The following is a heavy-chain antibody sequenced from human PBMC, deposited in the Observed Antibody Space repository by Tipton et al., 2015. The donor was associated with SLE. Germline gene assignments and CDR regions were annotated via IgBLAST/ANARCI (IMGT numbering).Heavy chain of an antibody. J-gene: IGHJ3*02. Sequence: SLRLSCAASGFTFSSYWMSWVRQAPGKGLEWVANIKQDGSEKYYVDSVKGRFTISRDNAKNSLYLQMNSLRAEDTAVYYCRGYYYDSSGYTAFDIWGQGTMITVSS. V-gene: IGHV3-7*03. CDR2: IKQDGSEK. CDR3: RGYYYDSSGYTAFDI. D-gene: IGHD3-22*01. CDR1: GFTFSSYW.